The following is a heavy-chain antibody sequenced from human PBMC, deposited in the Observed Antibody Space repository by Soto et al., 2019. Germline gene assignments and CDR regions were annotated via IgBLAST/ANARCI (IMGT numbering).Heavy chain of an antibody. CDR3: ARDPVDGYAFFDS. CDR2: IYYSGST. V-gene: IGHV4-59*12. J-gene: IGHJ5*02. CDR1: GGSISSYY. Sequence: SETLSLTCTVSGGSISSYYWSWIRQPPGKGLEWIGYIYYSGSTNYNPSLKSRVTISVDMSKNQFSLKLTSVTAADTAVYWCARDPVDGYAFFDSWGQGALVTVSS. D-gene: IGHD5-12*01.